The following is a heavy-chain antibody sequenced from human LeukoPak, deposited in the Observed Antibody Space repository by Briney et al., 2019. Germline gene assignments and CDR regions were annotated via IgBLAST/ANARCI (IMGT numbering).Heavy chain of an antibody. CDR1: GFTASSNY. J-gene: IGHJ4*02. V-gene: IGHV3-66*01. CDR2: IYSGGST. Sequence: GGSLRLSCAASGFTASSNYMSWVRQAPGKGLEWVSVIYSGGSTYYADSVKGRFTISRDNSKNTLYPQMNSLRAEDTAVYYCARISSGWTALFDYWGQGTLVTVSS. D-gene: IGHD6-19*01. CDR3: ARISSGWTALFDY.